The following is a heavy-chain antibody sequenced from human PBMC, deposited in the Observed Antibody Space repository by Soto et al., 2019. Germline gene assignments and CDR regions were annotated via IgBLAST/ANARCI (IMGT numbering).Heavy chain of an antibody. CDR1: GFTFSDYY. CDR2: IGTRGNTK. D-gene: IGHD4-17*01. J-gene: IGHJ4*02. CDR3: ARDGTEYYGEYYDY. V-gene: IGHV3-11*01. Sequence: QVQLVESGGGLVKPGGSLRLSCATSGFTFSDYYMSWIRQAPGKGLEWVSYIGTRGNTKYYADSVRGRFTISRDNAKNSLDLQMNSRRADDTAVYYCARDGTEYYGEYYDYWGQGIPVTVSS.